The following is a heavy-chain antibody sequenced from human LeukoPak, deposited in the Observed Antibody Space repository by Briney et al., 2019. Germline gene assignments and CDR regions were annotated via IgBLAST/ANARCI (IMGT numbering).Heavy chain of an antibody. CDR2: IYTSGST. D-gene: IGHD6-19*01. J-gene: IGHJ6*03. V-gene: IGHV4-4*07. CDR1: GGSISSYY. Sequence: SETLSLTCTVSGGSISSYYWSWIRQPAGKGLEWIGRIYTSGSTNYNPSLKSRVTMSVDTSKNQFSLKLSSVTAVDTAVYYCARVRTYSSGWSDWYYYYMDVWGKGTTVTISS. CDR3: ARVRTYSSGWSDWYYYYMDV.